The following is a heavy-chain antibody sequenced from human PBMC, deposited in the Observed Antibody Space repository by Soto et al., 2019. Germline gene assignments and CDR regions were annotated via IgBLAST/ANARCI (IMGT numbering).Heavy chain of an antibody. D-gene: IGHD6-19*01. CDR1: GESVSSNTGA. V-gene: IGHV6-1*01. J-gene: IGHJ4*02. CDR3: ARGVAGTGFDL. CDR2: TYYRSNWRH. Sequence: PSPTLSRPCAISGESVSSNTGAWNWIRSSPSRGLEWLGRTYYRSNWRHDYAVSVKSRITVNPDTSKNHFSLQLNSVTPDDTAVYYCARGVAGTGFDLWGQPTLVTVSS.